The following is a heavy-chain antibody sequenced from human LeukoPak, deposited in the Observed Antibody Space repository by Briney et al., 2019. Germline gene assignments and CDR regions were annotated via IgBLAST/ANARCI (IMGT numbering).Heavy chain of an antibody. CDR3: ARSRIAAAGTSPNYYYYGMDV. D-gene: IGHD6-13*01. CDR2: IIPIFGTA. V-gene: IGHV1-69*13. J-gene: IGHJ6*04. CDR1: GGTFSSYA. Sequence: ASVKVSCRASGGTFSSYAISWVRQAPGQGLEWMGGIIPIFGTANYAQKFQGRVTITADESTSTAYMELSSLRSEDTAVYYCARSRIAAAGTSPNYYYYGMDVWGKGTTVTVSS.